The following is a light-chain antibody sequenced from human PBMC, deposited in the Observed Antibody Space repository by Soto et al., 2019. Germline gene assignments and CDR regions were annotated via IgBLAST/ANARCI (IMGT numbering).Light chain of an antibody. J-gene: IGLJ2*01. V-gene: IGLV2-8*01. Sequence: QSALTHPPSASGSPGQSVTISCTGTSSDIGGYNYVSWYQQHPGKAPKLMIYDVNKRPSGVPDRFSGSKSGNTASLTVSELQAEDEADYYCSSYAGSNNFVLFGGGTKLTVL. CDR1: SSDIGGYNY. CDR3: SSYAGSNNFVL. CDR2: DVN.